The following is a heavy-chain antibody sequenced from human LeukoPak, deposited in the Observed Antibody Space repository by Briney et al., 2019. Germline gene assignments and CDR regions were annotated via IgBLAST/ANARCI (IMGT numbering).Heavy chain of an antibody. V-gene: IGHV1-2*02. CDR2: ITPSGGT. D-gene: IGHD5-24*01. J-gene: IGHJ4*02. CDR1: GYTFTSYA. CDR3: ARDRYGDGFAHLDY. Sequence: ASVKVSCKASGYTFTSYAIHWVRQVPGQGLEWMGWITPSGGTNYPQKFQGRVAITWDTSITTAYMDLSRLTSDDTAVHYCARDRYGDGFAHLDYWGQGALVTVSS.